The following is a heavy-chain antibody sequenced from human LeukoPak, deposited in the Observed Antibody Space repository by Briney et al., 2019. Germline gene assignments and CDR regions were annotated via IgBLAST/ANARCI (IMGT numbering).Heavy chain of an antibody. J-gene: IGHJ5*02. CDR3: ARGGSPWGYYDSSGYYYWFDP. CDR1: GYTFNTYG. D-gene: IGHD3-22*01. CDR2: INSYNANT. V-gene: IGHV1-18*01. Sequence: ASVKVSCKASGYTFNTYGISWVRQAPGQGLEWMGWINSYNANTNYAQKFQGRVTMTTDTSTSTAYMELRSLRSDDTAVYYCARGGSPWGYYDSSGYYYWFDPWGQGTLVTVSS.